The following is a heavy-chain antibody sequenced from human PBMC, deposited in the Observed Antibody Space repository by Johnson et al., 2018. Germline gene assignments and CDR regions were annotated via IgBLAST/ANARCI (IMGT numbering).Heavy chain of an antibody. J-gene: IGHJ3*02. Sequence: QVQLVESGAEVKKPGSSVKVSCRASGGTFNSSAFSWVRQAPGLGLVWMGGIIPIFGSTNYAQKFQGRVTMTRNTSISTAYMELSSLRSEDTAVYYCAREAAALSFDIWGQGTMVTVSS. V-gene: IGHV1-69*06. D-gene: IGHD6-13*01. CDR3: AREAAALSFDI. CDR1: GGTFNSSA. CDR2: IIPIFGST.